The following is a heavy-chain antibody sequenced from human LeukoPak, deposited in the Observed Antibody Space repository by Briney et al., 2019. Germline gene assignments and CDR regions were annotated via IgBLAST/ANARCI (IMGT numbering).Heavy chain of an antibody. CDR1: GFTFSNYA. Sequence: PGGSLRLSCAASGFTFSNYALSWVRQAPGKGLEWVSTFSESGGNTYYADSVKGRFTISRDNAKNTLYLQMNSLRAEDTAAYYCARDVGDYGGNGFDYWGQGTLVTVSS. J-gene: IGHJ4*02. D-gene: IGHD4-23*01. CDR3: ARDVGDYGGNGFDY. CDR2: FSESGGNT. V-gene: IGHV3-23*01.